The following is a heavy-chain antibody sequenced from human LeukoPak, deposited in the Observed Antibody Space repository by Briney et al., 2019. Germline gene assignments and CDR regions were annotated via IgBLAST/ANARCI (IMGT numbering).Heavy chain of an antibody. V-gene: IGHV3-23*01. CDR1: GFTFSSYA. CDR3: AKFGKLIKWELPRFDY. CDR2: ISGSGGST. Sequence: GGSLRLSCAASGFTFSSYAMSWVRQAPGKGLEWVSAISGSGGSTYYADSVKGRFTISRDNSKNTLYLQMNSLRAEDTAVYYCAKFGKLIKWELPRFDYWGQGTLVTVSS. J-gene: IGHJ4*02. D-gene: IGHD1-26*01.